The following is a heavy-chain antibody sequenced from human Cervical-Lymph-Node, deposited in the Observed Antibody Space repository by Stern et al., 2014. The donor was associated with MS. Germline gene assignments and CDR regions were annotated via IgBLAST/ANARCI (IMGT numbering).Heavy chain of an antibody. J-gene: IGHJ4*02. CDR2: IYYSGST. V-gene: IGHV4-31*03. CDR3: ARDTVTHEPGYFYY. CDR1: GGSISSGGYY. D-gene: IGHD4-17*01. Sequence: QVQLQESGPGLVKPSQTLSLTCTVSGGSISSGGYYWSWLRPHPGKGLEWIGYIYYSGSTYYNTSLNSRTTTSVDTSKNQFSLLLSSVTAADTAVYYCARDTVTHEPGYFYYWGQGTLVTVSS.